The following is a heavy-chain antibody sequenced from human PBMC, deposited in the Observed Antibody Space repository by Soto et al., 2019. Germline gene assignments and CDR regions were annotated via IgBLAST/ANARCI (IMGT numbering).Heavy chain of an antibody. Sequence: GGSLRLSCAASGFTFSSYAMSWVRQAPGKGLEWVSAISGSGGSTYYADSVKGRFTISRDNSKNTLYLQMNSLRAEDTAVSYCAKMRVSYYYNSSGFDYWHKETMGTVSS. V-gene: IGHV3-23*01. CDR3: AKMRVSYYYNSSGFDY. D-gene: IGHD3-22*01. CDR1: GFTFSSYA. CDR2: ISGSGGST. J-gene: IGHJ4*02.